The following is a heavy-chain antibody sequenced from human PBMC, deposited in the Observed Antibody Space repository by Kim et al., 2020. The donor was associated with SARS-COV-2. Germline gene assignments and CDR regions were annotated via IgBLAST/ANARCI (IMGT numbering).Heavy chain of an antibody. V-gene: IGHV3-48*03. CDR2: GSTI. J-gene: IGHJ4*02. CDR3: ASGTNFDY. D-gene: IGHD1-1*01. Sequence: GSTIYYADSVQGRFTISRDNAKNSLYLQMNSLRAEDTAVYYCASGTNFDYWGQGTLVTVSS.